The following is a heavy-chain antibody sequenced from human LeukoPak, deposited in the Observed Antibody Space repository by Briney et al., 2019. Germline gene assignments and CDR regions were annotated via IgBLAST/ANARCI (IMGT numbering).Heavy chain of an antibody. D-gene: IGHD5-12*01. J-gene: IGHJ4*02. CDR1: GFRFSSYG. V-gene: IGHV3-30*18. Sequence: GGSLRLSCAASGFRFSSYGMHWVRQALGKGLEWVAVISYDGSNKYYADSVKSRFTISRDNSKNTLYLQMNSLRAEDTAVYYCAKGTRGYVVYWGQGTLVTVSS. CDR3: AKGTRGYVVY. CDR2: ISYDGSNK.